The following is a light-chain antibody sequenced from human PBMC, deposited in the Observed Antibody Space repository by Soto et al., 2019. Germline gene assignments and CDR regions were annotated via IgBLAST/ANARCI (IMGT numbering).Light chain of an antibody. CDR1: QSVSRY. J-gene: IGKJ5*01. Sequence: DIVLTQSPATLSVSAGDRVTITCRASQSVSRYLAWYQQKPGQAPRLLIYDASYRATGIPARFSGSGSGTEFTLIISSLEPEDFAIYYCQQRSNWITFGQGTRLDIK. V-gene: IGKV3-11*01. CDR3: QQRSNWIT. CDR2: DAS.